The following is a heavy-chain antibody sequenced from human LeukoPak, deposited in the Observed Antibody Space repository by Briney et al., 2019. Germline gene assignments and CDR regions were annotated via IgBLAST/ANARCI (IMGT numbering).Heavy chain of an antibody. CDR3: AKRYFCSSVTCYGFDS. CDR1: GFTFSSYV. D-gene: IGHD2-2*01. Sequence: GGSLRLSCAASGFTFSSYVMDWVRQAPGKGLEWVSGISFSGTTTKYADSVKGRFTISRDNSKNTLYLQMNSLRGEDTAVYYCAKRYFCSSVTCYGFDSWGQGTLVTVSS. V-gene: IGHV3-23*01. CDR2: ISFSGTTT. J-gene: IGHJ4*02.